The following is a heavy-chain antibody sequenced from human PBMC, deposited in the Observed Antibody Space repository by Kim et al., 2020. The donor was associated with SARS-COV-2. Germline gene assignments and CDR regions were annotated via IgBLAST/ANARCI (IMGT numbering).Heavy chain of an antibody. CDR1: GGSFSGYY. J-gene: IGHJ4*02. Sequence: SETLSLTCAVYGGSFSGYYWSWIRQPPRKGLEWIGEINHSGSTNYNPSLKSRVTISVDTSKNQFSLKLSSVTAADTAVYYCARVLDTAMATIDYWGQGTLVTVSS. D-gene: IGHD5-18*01. V-gene: IGHV4-34*01. CDR2: INHSGST. CDR3: ARVLDTAMATIDY.